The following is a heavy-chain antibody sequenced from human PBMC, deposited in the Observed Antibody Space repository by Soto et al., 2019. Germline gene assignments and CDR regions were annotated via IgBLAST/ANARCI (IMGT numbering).Heavy chain of an antibody. CDR3: AKDIGIAVAASFDY. V-gene: IGHV3-9*01. J-gene: IGHJ4*02. CDR1: GFTFDDYA. CDR2: ISWNSGSI. D-gene: IGHD6-19*01. Sequence: EVQLVESGGGLVQPGRSLRLSCAASGFTFDDYAMHWVRQAPGKGLEWVSGISWNSGSIGYADSVKGRFTISRDNAKNSLDLQMNSLRAEDTALYYCAKDIGIAVAASFDYWGQGTLVTVSS.